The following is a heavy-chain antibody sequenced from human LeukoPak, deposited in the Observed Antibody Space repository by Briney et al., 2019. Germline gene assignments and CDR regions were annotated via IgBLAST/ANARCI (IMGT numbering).Heavy chain of an antibody. D-gene: IGHD3-10*01. Sequence: SETLSLTCTVSGVSISSYYWSWIRQPAGKGLEWIGRIHTSGSTKYNPSLKSRVTMSVDTSKNQFSLKLSSVTAADTAVYYCARDRLLWFGELLSGDYWGQGTLVTVSS. J-gene: IGHJ4*02. CDR1: GVSISSYY. V-gene: IGHV4-4*07. CDR2: IHTSGST. CDR3: ARDRLLWFGELLSGDY.